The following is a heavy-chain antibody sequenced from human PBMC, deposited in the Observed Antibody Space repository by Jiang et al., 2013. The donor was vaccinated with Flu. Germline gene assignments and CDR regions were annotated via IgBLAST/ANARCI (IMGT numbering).Heavy chain of an antibody. J-gene: IGHJ4*02. CDR1: GGSIYSYH. CDR3: ASVVINSSGWYHFDR. Sequence: LLKPSETLSLTCTVSGGSIYSYHWSWIRQPPEKGLEWVGHSSYGGTTVYNPSLQSRVTISVDTSKNQFSLKMRSVTAADTAIYYCASVVINSSGWYHFDRWGQGTRVTVSS. D-gene: IGHD6-19*01. V-gene: IGHV4-59*01. CDR2: SSYGGTT.